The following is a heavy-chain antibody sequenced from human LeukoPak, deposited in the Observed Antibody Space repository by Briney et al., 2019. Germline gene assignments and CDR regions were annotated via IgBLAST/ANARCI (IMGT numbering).Heavy chain of an antibody. Sequence: PSGTLSLTCAVSGGSISSSNWWSWVRQPPGKGLEWIGEIYHSGSTNYNPSLKSRVTISVDKSKNQFSLKLSSVTAADTAMYYCARVRSSGWYVYDYWGQGTLVTVSS. CDR3: ARVRSSGWYVYDY. CDR2: IYHSGST. D-gene: IGHD6-19*01. CDR1: GGSISSSNW. V-gene: IGHV4-4*02. J-gene: IGHJ4*02.